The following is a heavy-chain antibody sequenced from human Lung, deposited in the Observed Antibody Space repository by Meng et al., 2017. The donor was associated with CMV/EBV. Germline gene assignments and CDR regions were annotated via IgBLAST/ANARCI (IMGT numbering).Heavy chain of an antibody. CDR2: LYYSGDT. J-gene: IGHJ5*02. CDR1: GDSVSSGPYY. CDR3: ARLLRGYDSVGWVDP. V-gene: IGHV4-61*01. D-gene: IGHD3-3*01. Sequence: SETLSLXCTVSGDSVSSGPYYWSWIRQPPGKGLEWIGYLYYSGDTNYNPSLKSRVTMSVDTSKNQFSLKLRSVTAADTAVYYCARLLRGYDSVGWVDPWGQGTLVTVSS.